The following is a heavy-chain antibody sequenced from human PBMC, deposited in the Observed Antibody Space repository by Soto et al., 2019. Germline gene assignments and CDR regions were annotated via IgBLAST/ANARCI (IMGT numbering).Heavy chain of an antibody. CDR1: GYTFTSYG. Sequence: GASVKVSCKASGYTFTSYGISWVRQAPGQGLEWMGWISAYNGNTNYAQKLQGRVTMTTDTSTSTAYMELRSLRSDDTAVYYCARMRVYSSGWYHWFDSWGQGTLVTVAS. J-gene: IGHJ5*01. CDR3: ARMRVYSSGWYHWFDS. V-gene: IGHV1-18*01. D-gene: IGHD6-19*01. CDR2: ISAYNGNT.